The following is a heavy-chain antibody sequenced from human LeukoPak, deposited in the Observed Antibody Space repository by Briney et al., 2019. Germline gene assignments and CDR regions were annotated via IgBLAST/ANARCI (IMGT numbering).Heavy chain of an antibody. J-gene: IGHJ4*02. CDR2: MNPNSGNT. Sequence: GASVKVSCKASGYTFTSYGISWVRQATGQGLEWMGWMNPNSGNTGYAQKFQGRVTMTRNTSISTAYMELSSLRSEDTAVYYCARGRGSRMLGAPKTFDYWGQGTLVTVSS. V-gene: IGHV1-8*02. D-gene: IGHD1-26*01. CDR1: GYTFTSYG. CDR3: ARGRGSRMLGAPKTFDY.